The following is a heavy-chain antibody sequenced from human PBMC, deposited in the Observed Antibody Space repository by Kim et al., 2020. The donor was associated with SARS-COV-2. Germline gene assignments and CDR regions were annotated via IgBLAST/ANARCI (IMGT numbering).Heavy chain of an antibody. CDR3: ARVRSDDSSGYLVRYFDY. D-gene: IGHD3-22*01. V-gene: IGHV1-3*01. CDR2: INAGNGNT. Sequence: ASVKVSCKASGYTFTSYAMHWVRQAPGQRLEWMGWINAGNGNTKYSQKFQGRVTITRDTSASTAYMELSSLRSEDTAVYYCARVRSDDSSGYLVRYFDYWGQGTLVTVSS. J-gene: IGHJ4*02. CDR1: GYTFTSYA.